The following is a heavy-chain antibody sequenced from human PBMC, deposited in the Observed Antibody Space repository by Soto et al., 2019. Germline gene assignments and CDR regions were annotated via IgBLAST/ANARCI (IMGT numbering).Heavy chain of an antibody. Sequence: QVQLVQSGAEVKKPGSSVKVSCKASGGTFSSYAISWVRQAPGQGLEWMGGIIPIFGTANYAQKFQGRVTITADESKSKAYMELSSLISEATAVYYCATQGVPNYYYYGKDVWGQGATVTGSS. J-gene: IGHJ6*02. CDR1: GGTFSSYA. V-gene: IGHV1-69*12. CDR2: IIPIFGTA. CDR3: ATQGVPNYYYYGKDV.